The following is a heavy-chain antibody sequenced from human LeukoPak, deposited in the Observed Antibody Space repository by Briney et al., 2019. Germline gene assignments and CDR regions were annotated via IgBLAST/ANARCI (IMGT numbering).Heavy chain of an antibody. CDR3: ATPLTTGTSFSAFDV. Sequence: GGSLRLSCAASGFTFCNYAMIWVRQAPGKGLEWVSAISGSGGDTYYADSVKGRFTISRDNSKNTLYMQMNSLRAEDTALYYCATPLTTGTSFSAFDVWGQGTMVTVSS. D-gene: IGHD1-1*01. CDR1: GFTFCNYA. CDR2: ISGSGGDT. V-gene: IGHV3-23*01. J-gene: IGHJ3*01.